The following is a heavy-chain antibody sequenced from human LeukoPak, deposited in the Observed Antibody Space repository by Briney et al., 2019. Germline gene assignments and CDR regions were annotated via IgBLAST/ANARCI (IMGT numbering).Heavy chain of an antibody. CDR3: AKDISGSGSYYLDY. CDR2: ISSSSSYI. J-gene: IGHJ4*02. Sequence: GGSLRLSCAASGFTFSSYAMHWVRQAPGKGLEWVSSISSSSSYIYYADSVKGRFTISRDNAKNSLYLQMNSLRAEDTALYYCAKDISGSGSYYLDYWGQGTLVTVSS. CDR1: GFTFSSYA. V-gene: IGHV3-21*04. D-gene: IGHD3-10*01.